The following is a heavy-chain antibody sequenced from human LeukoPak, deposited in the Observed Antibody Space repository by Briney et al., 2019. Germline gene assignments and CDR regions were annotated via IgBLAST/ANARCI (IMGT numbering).Heavy chain of an antibody. Sequence: PGRSLRLSCAASGFTFSSYGMHWVRQAPGQGLERVSLISDSGGSTYYADSVKGRFTISRDNSKDTLYLQMNSLRAEDTAVYYCAKWFYGSRSYYFESWGQGTLVTVSS. V-gene: IGHV3-23*01. CDR1: GFTFSSYG. D-gene: IGHD3-10*01. CDR3: AKWFYGSRSYYFES. CDR2: ISDSGGST. J-gene: IGHJ4*02.